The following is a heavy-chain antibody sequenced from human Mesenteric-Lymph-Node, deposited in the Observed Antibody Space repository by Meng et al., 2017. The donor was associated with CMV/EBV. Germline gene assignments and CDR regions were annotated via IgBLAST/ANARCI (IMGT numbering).Heavy chain of an antibody. J-gene: IGHJ3*02. V-gene: IGHV3-23*03. D-gene: IGHD1-26*01. CDR2: IYSGGSST. Sequence: GESLKISCAASGFTVSSNYMSWVRQAPGKGLEWVSVIYSGGSSTYYADSVKGRFTISRDNSKNTLYLQMNSLRAEDTAVYYCAKDLKGAPGAFDIWGQGTMVTVSS. CDR3: AKDLKGAPGAFDI. CDR1: GFTVSSNY.